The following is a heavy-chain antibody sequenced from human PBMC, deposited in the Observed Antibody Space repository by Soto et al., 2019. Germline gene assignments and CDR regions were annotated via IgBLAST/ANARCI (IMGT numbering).Heavy chain of an antibody. V-gene: IGHV1-18*01. D-gene: IGHD3-10*01. J-gene: IGHJ4*02. CDR2: ISAYNGNT. CDR3: AREFTYYYGSGSYNFDY. Sequence: ASVKVSCKASGYTFTSYGISCVRQAPGQGLEWMGWISAYNGNTNYAQKLQGRVTMTTDTSTSTAYMELRSLRSDDTAVYYCAREFTYYYGSGSYNFDYWGQGTLVTVSS. CDR1: GYTFTSYG.